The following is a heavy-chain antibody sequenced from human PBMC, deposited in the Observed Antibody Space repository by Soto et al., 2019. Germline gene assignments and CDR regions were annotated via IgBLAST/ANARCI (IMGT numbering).Heavy chain of an antibody. CDR3: ARQGVNTELGMDV. V-gene: IGHV5-51*01. CDR2: IYPGDSGT. CDR1: GYSFTNFW. Sequence: PGESLKISCQGSGYSFTNFWIGWVRQMPGKGLEWMGIIYPGDSGTRYSPSFQGQVSISVDKSITTAYLQLRSLKASDTAIYYWARQGVNTELGMDVWGQGTAVTVAS. D-gene: IGHD1-26*01. J-gene: IGHJ6*02.